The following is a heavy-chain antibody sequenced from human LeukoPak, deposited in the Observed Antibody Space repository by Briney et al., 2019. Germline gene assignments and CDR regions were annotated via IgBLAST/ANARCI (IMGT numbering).Heavy chain of an antibody. V-gene: IGHV1-18*01. CDR2: ISAYNGNT. D-gene: IGHD3-9*01. CDR1: GYTFTSYG. CDR3: ARNVNRPYDILTGYYPPYYYYYMDV. Sequence: GASVKVSCKASGYTFTSYGISWVRQAPGQGLEWMGWISAYNGNTNYAQKLQGRVTMTTDTSTSTAYMELRSLRSDDTAVYYCARNVNRPYDILTGYYPPYYYYYMDVWGKGTTVTISS. J-gene: IGHJ6*03.